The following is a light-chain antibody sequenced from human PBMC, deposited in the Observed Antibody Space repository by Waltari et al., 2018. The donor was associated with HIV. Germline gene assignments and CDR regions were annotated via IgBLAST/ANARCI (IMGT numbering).Light chain of an antibody. CDR3: QSYDSSIRYV. Sequence: FMLTQPRSVSESPGKTLAISCTRSSGSTASNYVRWYQKSPGSPPTTVFYEDSQRPAVVPVRFACSSDGVTNSGSLAISGRETDDEADYNCQSYDSSIRYVFGTGTTVTVL. J-gene: IGLJ1*01. V-gene: IGLV6-57*01. CDR1: SGSTASNY. CDR2: EDS.